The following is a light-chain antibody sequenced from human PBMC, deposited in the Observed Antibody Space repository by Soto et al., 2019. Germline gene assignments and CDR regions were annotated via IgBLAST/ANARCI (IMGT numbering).Light chain of an antibody. CDR1: QSISSW. Sequence: QMTQSPSTLSASVGDRVTMTCRASQSISSWLAWYQQKPGKAPKLLIYDASYLERGVPSRFSGSGSGTEFTLTISSLQPDDLATYYCQQYNSFWTFGQGTKVDIK. CDR2: DAS. CDR3: QQYNSFWT. V-gene: IGKV1-5*01. J-gene: IGKJ1*01.